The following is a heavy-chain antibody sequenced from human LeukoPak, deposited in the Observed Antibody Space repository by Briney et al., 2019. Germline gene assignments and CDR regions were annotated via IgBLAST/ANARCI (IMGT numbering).Heavy chain of an antibody. CDR3: ARDDSGSYPWGYYFDY. V-gene: IGHV3-30-3*01. J-gene: IGHJ4*02. D-gene: IGHD1-26*01. Sequence: GGSLRLSCAASGFTFSSYAMHWVRQAPGKGLEWVAVISYDGSNKYYADSVKGRFTISRDNSKNTLYLQMNSLRAEDTAVYYCARDDSGSYPWGYYFDYWGQGTLVTVSP. CDR1: GFTFSSYA. CDR2: ISYDGSNK.